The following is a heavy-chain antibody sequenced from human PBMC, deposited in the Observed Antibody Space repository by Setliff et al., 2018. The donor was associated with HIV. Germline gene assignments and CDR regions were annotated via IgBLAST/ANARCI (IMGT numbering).Heavy chain of an antibody. CDR2: ISSNGGST. V-gene: IGHV3-64D*09. CDR3: VKGGRWGYEVDY. CDR1: GFTFSSYA. D-gene: IGHD7-27*01. Sequence: ETLSLSCSASGFTFSSYAMHWVRQAPGKGLEYVSAISSNGGSTYYADSVKGRFTISRDNSKNTLYLQMSSLRAEDTAVYYCVKGGRWGYEVDYWGQGTLVTVSS. J-gene: IGHJ4*02.